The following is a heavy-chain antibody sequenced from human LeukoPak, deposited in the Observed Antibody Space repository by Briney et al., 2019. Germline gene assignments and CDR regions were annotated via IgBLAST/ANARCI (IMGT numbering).Heavy chain of an antibody. CDR1: GFTSSSYS. J-gene: IGHJ3*02. Sequence: GGSLRLSCAASGFTSSSYSMNWVRQAPGKGLEWVSSISSSSSSYMYYADSVKGRFTISRDNARKSLYLQMNSLSAEDTAVYYCARDPFTVMVRGEDFGAFDIWGQGTMVTVSS. D-gene: IGHD3-10*01. CDR2: ISSSSSSYM. V-gene: IGHV3-21*01. CDR3: ARDPFTVMVRGEDFGAFDI.